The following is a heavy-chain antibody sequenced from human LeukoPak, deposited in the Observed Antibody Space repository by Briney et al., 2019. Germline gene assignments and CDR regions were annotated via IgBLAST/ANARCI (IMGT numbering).Heavy chain of an antibody. D-gene: IGHD3-10*01. V-gene: IGHV4-59*11. CDR2: IYYTGST. J-gene: IGHJ6*02. CDR1: GGSINGHY. Sequence: ASETLSLTCTVSGGSINGHYWSWIRQPPGKGLEWIGYIYYTGSTSYNPSLESRVPMSVDTSNNQFSLKLSSVTAADTAVYYCAGPHTMVRGVTGLYYYYYGMDVWGQGTTVTVSS. CDR3: AGPHTMVRGVTGLYYYYYGMDV.